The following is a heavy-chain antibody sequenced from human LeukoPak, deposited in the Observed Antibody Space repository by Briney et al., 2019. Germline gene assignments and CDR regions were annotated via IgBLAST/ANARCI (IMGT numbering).Heavy chain of an antibody. CDR3: AKCSVVGSGILDV. D-gene: IGHD3-10*01. Sequence: SVKVSCKASGGTFSSYAISWVRQAPGQGLEWIGRIIPILGIANYAQKFQGRVTITADKSTSTAYMELSSLRSEDTAVYYCAKCSVVGSGILDVWGQGTTVTVSS. J-gene: IGHJ6*02. CDR1: GGTFSSYA. CDR2: IIPILGIA. V-gene: IGHV1-69*04.